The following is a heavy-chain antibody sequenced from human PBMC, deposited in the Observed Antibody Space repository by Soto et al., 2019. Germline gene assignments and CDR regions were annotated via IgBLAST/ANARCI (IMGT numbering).Heavy chain of an antibody. V-gene: IGHV1-69*01. CDR2: IIPIFGTA. Sequence: QVQLVQSGAEVKKPGSSVKVSCKASGGTFSSYAISWVRQAPGQGLEWMGGIIPIFGTANYAQKFQGRVTITADESTSSTYMELSSLRSEDPAVYYWARGNYDGSGYYTRSYYYGMDVWGLGTTVTVSS. CDR1: GGTFSSYA. D-gene: IGHD3-22*01. CDR3: ARGNYDGSGYYTRSYYYGMDV. J-gene: IGHJ6*02.